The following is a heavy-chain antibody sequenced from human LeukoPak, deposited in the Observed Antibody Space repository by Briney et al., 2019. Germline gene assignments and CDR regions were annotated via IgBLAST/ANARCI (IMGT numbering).Heavy chain of an antibody. CDR3: AREGPRSLWFGELSV. D-gene: IGHD3-10*01. V-gene: IGHV3-21*01. J-gene: IGHJ4*02. Sequence: GGSLRLSCAASGFTFSSYSMNWVRQAPGKGLEWVSSISSSSSYIYYADSVKDRFTISRDNAKNSLYLQMNSLRAEDTAVYYCAREGPRSLWFGELSVWGQGTLVTVSS. CDR1: GFTFSSYS. CDR2: ISSSSSYI.